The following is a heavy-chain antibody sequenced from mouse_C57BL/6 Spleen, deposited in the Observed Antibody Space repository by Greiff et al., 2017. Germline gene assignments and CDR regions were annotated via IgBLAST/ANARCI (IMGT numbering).Heavy chain of an antibody. CDR1: GYTFTSYW. D-gene: IGHD3-2*02. Sequence: QVQLQQPGAELVKPGASVKLSCKASGYTFTSYWMHWVKQRPGRGLEWIGRIDPNSGGTKYNEKFKSKATLPVDKPSSTAYMQRSSLTSEDSAVXDCARARESSGYVDYWGQGTTLTVSS. J-gene: IGHJ2*01. CDR3: ARARESSGYVDY. CDR2: IDPNSGGT. V-gene: IGHV1-72*01.